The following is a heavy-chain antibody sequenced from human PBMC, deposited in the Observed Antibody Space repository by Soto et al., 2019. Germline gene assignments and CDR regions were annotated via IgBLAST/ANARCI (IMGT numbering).Heavy chain of an antibody. CDR1: GFTFSSYG. CDR3: AKEIMGLMATMELDY. CDR2: ISYDGSNK. J-gene: IGHJ4*02. Sequence: QVQLVESGGGVVQPGRSLRLSCAASGFTFSSYGMHWVRQAQGKGLEWVAVISYDGSNKYYADTVKGRFTISRDNSKNTLYLQMTSLRAEDTAVSYCAKEIMGLMATMELDYWGQGTLVTVSS. D-gene: IGHD2-8*01. V-gene: IGHV3-30*18.